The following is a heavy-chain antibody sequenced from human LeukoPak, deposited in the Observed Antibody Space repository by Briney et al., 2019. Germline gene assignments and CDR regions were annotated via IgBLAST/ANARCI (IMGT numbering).Heavy chain of an antibody. V-gene: IGHV3-30*18. Sequence: PGTSLRLSCATSGFTFRTTGVHWVRQGPGKGLEWVALMSSDGINTYYADSVKGRFTVSRDSSRDTLYLQMNSVRPDGTAVYYCAKDHSDSGRAFEYWGWGTLVTVSS. J-gene: IGHJ4*02. CDR2: MSSDGINT. CDR1: GFTFRTTG. CDR3: AKDHSDSGRAFEY. D-gene: IGHD1-26*01.